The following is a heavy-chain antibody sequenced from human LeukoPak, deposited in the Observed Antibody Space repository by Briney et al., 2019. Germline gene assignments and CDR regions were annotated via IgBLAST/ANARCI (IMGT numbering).Heavy chain of an antibody. CDR2: ILYDGSHE. V-gene: IGHV3-30*04. CDR1: GFTFSTYS. Sequence: PGGPLRLSCAASGFTFSTYSMHWVRQAPGKGLEWVANILYDGSHEFYADSVKGRFTISRDNSKNTLYLQINSLRTEDTAVYFCAKEGRWLDSWGQGTLVTVSS. J-gene: IGHJ4*02. D-gene: IGHD4-23*01. CDR3: AKEGRWLDS.